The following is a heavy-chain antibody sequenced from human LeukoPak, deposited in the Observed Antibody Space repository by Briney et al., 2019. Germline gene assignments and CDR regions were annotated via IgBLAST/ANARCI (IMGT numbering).Heavy chain of an antibody. V-gene: IGHV3-23*01. CDR1: GFTFSSYA. D-gene: IGHD3-22*01. CDR3: AKAVTYYYDSSGYYYFDY. J-gene: IGHJ4*02. Sequence: GGSLRLSCAASGFTFSSYAMNWVRQAPGKGLEWVSAISGSGGSTYYADSVKGRFTISRDNSKNTLYLQMNSLRAEDTAVYYCAKAVTYYYDSSGYYYFDYWGQGTLVTVSS. CDR2: ISGSGGST.